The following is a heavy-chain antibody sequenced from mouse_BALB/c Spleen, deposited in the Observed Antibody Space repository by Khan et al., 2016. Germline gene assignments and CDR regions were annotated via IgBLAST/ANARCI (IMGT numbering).Heavy chain of an antibody. V-gene: IGHV3-2*02. CDR1: GYSITSDYA. CDR3: ARSYYYAMDY. CDR2: ISYSGST. Sequence: EVQLQESGPGLVKPSQSLSLTCTVTGYSITSDYAWNWIRQFPGNKLEWMGYISYSGSTSYNPSLKSRISITRDTSKNQFFLQLNSVTTEDTATYYCARSYYYAMDYWGQGTAVTVSS. J-gene: IGHJ4*01.